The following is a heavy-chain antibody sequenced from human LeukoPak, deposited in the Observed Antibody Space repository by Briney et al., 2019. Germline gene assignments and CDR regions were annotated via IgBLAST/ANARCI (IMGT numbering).Heavy chain of an antibody. J-gene: IGHJ6*02. CDR3: ARDDSGYPPYYYYYGMDV. CDR2: MNPNSGNT. Sequence: ASVKVSCKASGYTFTSYDINWVRQATGQGLEWIGWMNPNSGNTGYAQKFQGRVTMTRNTSISTAYMELSSLRSEDTAVYYCARDDSGYPPYYYYYGMDVWGQGTTVTVSS. CDR1: GYTFTSYD. V-gene: IGHV1-8*01. D-gene: IGHD3-22*01.